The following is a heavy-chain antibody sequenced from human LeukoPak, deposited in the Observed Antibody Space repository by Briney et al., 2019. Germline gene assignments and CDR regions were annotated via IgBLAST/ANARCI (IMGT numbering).Heavy chain of an antibody. CDR2: INWNGGST. Sequence: GGSLRLSCAASGFTFDDYGMSWVRQAPGKGLEWVSGINWNGGSTGYADSVKGRFTISRDNSKNTLYLQMNSLRAEDTAVYYCAKVGPVAGTGVAFDIWGQGTMVTVSS. CDR1: GFTFDDYG. CDR3: AKVGPVAGTGVAFDI. V-gene: IGHV3-20*04. D-gene: IGHD6-19*01. J-gene: IGHJ3*02.